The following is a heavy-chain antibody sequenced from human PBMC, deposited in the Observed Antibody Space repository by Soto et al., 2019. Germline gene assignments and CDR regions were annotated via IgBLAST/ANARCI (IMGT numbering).Heavy chain of an antibody. CDR3: ARRSSGRLTTASAPLDL. CDR1: VFTFTTYW. V-gene: IGHV3-7*03. J-gene: IGHJ4*02. CDR2: IKQDGSEK. Sequence: VGSLRLSCAASVFTFTTYWMTCVRQAPGKWLEWVANIKQDGSEKFYVGSVRGRFTISRDNAKNSMYLQMNSLRAEDTAVYYCARRSSGRLTTASAPLDLWGQGTLVTVSS. D-gene: IGHD2-15*01.